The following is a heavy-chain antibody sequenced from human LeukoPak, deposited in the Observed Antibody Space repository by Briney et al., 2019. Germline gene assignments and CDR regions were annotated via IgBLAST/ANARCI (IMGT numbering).Heavy chain of an antibody. D-gene: IGHD5-24*01. V-gene: IGHV3-21*01. J-gene: IGHJ4*02. CDR1: GFTFSSYS. CDR2: ISSSSSYI. Sequence: GGSLRLSCAASGFTFSSYSMNWVRQAPGKGLEWVSPISSSSSYIYYADSVKGRFTISRDNAKNSLYLQMNSLRAEDTAVYYCARSLDMAAIRVGDWGQGIQVTVSS. CDR3: ARSLDMAAIRVGD.